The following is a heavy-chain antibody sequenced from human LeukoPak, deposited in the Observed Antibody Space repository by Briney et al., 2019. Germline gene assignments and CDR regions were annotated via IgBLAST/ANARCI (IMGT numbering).Heavy chain of an antibody. CDR2: IYYSGST. CDR1: GGSISSYY. J-gene: IGHJ4*02. V-gene: IGHV4-59*01. D-gene: IGHD3-10*01. CDR3: ARANAFGEIPYFDY. Sequence: PSETLSLTCTVSGGSISSYYWSWIRQPPGKGLEWIGYIYYSGSTNYNPSLKSRVTISVDTSKNQFSLKLSSVTAADTAVYYCARANAFGEIPYFDYWGQGTLVTVSS.